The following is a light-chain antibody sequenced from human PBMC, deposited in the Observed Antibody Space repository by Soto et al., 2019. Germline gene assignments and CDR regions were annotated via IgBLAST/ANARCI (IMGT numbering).Light chain of an antibody. Sequence: DIQMTQSPSTLSASVGDRVTITCRASQTVDHWVAWYQQKPGKAPKFLIYDASNLESGVPSRFSGRGSGTEFTLTISSLPPDDFATYYCQRYNSNSRTFGQGTRV. V-gene: IGKV1-5*01. J-gene: IGKJ1*01. CDR3: QRYNSNSRT. CDR1: QTVDHW. CDR2: DAS.